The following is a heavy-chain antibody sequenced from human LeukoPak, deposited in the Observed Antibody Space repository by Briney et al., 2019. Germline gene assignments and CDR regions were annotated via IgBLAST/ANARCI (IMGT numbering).Heavy chain of an antibody. CDR1: GSTFSSYS. D-gene: IGHD3-3*01. J-gene: IGHJ3*02. CDR2: ISSSSYI. CDR3: ARKITIFGVVIRDAFDI. Sequence: GGSLRPSCAASGSTFSSYSMNWVRQAPGKGLEWVSSISSSSYIYYADSVKGRFTISRDNAKNSLYLQMNSLRAEDTAVYYCARKITIFGVVIRDAFDIWGQGTMVTVSS. V-gene: IGHV3-21*01.